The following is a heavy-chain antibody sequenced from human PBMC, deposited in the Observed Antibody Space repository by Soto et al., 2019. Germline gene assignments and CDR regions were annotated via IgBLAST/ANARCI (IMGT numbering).Heavy chain of an antibody. CDR3: ASPCYDILTGYC. Sequence: VKVSCNASGGTFSIYAISWVRQAPGQGLEWMGGIIPIFGTANYAQKFQGRVTITADESTSTAYMELSSLRSEDTAVYYCASPCYDILTGYCWGQGTLVTVYS. CDR1: GGTFSIYA. D-gene: IGHD3-9*01. J-gene: IGHJ4*02. V-gene: IGHV1-69*13. CDR2: IIPIFGTA.